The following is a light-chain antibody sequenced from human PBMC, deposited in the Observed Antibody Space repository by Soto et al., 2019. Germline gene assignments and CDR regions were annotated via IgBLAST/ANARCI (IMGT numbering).Light chain of an antibody. V-gene: IGKV4-1*01. CDR2: WAS. CDR3: QQYGDSPPGT. CDR1: QSILYNSNNKNY. J-gene: IGKJ1*01. Sequence: DIVMTQSPDSLAVSLGERATINCKSSQSILYNSNNKNYLAWFQQKPGQPPKLLIYWASTRESGVPDRFSGSGSGTDFTLTIRRLEPEDFAVYYCQQYGDSPPGTFGLGTKVDIK.